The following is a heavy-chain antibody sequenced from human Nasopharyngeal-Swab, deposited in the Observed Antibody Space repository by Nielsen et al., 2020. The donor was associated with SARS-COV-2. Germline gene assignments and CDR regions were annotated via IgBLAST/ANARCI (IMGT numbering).Heavy chain of an antibody. CDR3: TRGLVEQVYYYYYMDV. CDR1: GFTFGDYA. V-gene: IGHV3-49*04. J-gene: IGHJ6*03. Sequence: GESLKISCTASGFTFGDYAMSWARQAPGKGLEWVGFIRSKAYGGTTEYAASVKGRFTISRDDSKSIAYLQMNSLKTEDTAVYYCTRGLVEQVYYYYYMDVWGKGTTVTVSS. CDR2: IRSKAYGGTT. D-gene: IGHD1-26*01.